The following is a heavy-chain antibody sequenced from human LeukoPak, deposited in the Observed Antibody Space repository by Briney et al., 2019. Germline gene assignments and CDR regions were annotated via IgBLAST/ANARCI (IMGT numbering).Heavy chain of an antibody. V-gene: IGHV3-23*01. CDR3: AKVRGRSSGWYRVLFYGMDV. CDR1: GFTFNIYG. CDR2: ISGSGGST. D-gene: IGHD6-19*01. J-gene: IGHJ6*02. Sequence: GGSLRLSCVASGFTFNIYGMSWVRQAPGKGLEWVSAISGSGGSTYYADSVKGGFTISRDNSKNTLYLQMNSLRAEDTAVYYCAKVRGRSSGWYRVLFYGMDVWGQGTTVTVSS.